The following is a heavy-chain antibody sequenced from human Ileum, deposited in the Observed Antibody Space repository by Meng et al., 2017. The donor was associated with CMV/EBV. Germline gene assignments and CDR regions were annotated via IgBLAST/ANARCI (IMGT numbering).Heavy chain of an antibody. D-gene: IGHD4-17*01. CDR3: ARSGLRGIYVNY. J-gene: IGHJ4*02. CDR1: GDFANNFY. V-gene: IGHV4-4*07. Sequence: VQLKGSGPGLGKPSATLSLTCTVSGDFANNFYWSWIRQPAGKGLQWIGRISTSGSDNYNPSLKSRVTMSVDTSKKQFSLKLSSVTAADTVVYYCARSGLRGIYVNYWGQGTLVTVSS. CDR2: ISTSGSD.